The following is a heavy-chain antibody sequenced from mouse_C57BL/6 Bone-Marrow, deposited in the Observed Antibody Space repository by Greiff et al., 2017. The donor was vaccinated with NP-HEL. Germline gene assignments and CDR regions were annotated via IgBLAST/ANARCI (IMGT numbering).Heavy chain of an antibody. J-gene: IGHJ3*01. CDR3: AREGLLLHDGFAY. CDR2: IWSGGST. Sequence: QVQLQQSGPGLVQPSQSLSITCTVSGFSLTSYGVHWVRQSPGKGLEWLGVIWSGGSTDYNAAFISRLSISKDNSKSQVFFKMNSLQADDTAIYYCAREGLLLHDGFAYWGQGTLVTVSA. V-gene: IGHV2-2*01. D-gene: IGHD2-1*01. CDR1: GFSLTSYG.